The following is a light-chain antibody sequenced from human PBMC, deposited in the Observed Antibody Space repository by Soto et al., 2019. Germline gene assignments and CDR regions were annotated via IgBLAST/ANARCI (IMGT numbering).Light chain of an antibody. J-gene: IGLJ3*02. CDR3: PACDGSLQPWV. Sequence: QSVLTQPPSASGTPGQRVTISCSGSSSNIGSNTVNWYQQLPGTAPKLLIYTNNQRPSGVPDRFSDSKSGTAASLAISGLQSEDEADYYCPACDGSLQPWVFGGGTMLTVL. CDR2: TNN. V-gene: IGLV1-44*01. CDR1: SSNIGSNT.